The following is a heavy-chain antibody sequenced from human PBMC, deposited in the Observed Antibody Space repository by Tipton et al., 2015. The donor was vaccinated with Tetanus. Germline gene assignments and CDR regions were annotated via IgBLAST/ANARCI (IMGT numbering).Heavy chain of an antibody. CDR1: GFTFSTYA. CDR3: ASGWGYYYDPSGFSDY. V-gene: IGHV3-30*04. J-gene: IGHJ4*02. D-gene: IGHD3-22*01. Sequence: SLRLSCAASGFTFSTYAIHWVRQAPGKGLEWGAVISHDGSNKFYADSVKGRFTLSRDNSKNTLYLQMNSLRAEDTAVYYCASGWGYYYDPSGFSDYWGQGTLFPVSS. CDR2: ISHDGSNK.